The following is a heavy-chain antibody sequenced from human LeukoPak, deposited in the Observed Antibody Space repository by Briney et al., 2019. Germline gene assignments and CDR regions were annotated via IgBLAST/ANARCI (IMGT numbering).Heavy chain of an antibody. D-gene: IGHD4-17*01. J-gene: IGHJ4*01. Sequence: SETLSLTCTVSGGSISSSSYYWGWIRQPPGKGLEWIGNIYYSGVTYYNPSLKSRLTISVDTSKNQFSLKLTSVTAADTAVYFCARDRGDYDLDYWGHGTLVTVSS. CDR3: ARDRGDYDLDY. CDR2: IYYSGVT. V-gene: IGHV4-39*07. CDR1: GGSISSSSYY.